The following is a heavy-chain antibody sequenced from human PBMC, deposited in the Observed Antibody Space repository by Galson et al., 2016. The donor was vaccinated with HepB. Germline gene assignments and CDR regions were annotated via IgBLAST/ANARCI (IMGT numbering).Heavy chain of an antibody. J-gene: IGHJ2*01. CDR2: MFDSGSY. V-gene: IGHV4-39*01. Sequence: GWIRQPPGKGLEWIGSMFDSGSYYYSPSLMSRVTISVDTSKNQFSLKLSSVTAADTAVYYCATYDFGSSFQYFDLWGRGTLITVSS. CDR3: ATYDFGSSFQYFDL. D-gene: IGHD2-15*01.